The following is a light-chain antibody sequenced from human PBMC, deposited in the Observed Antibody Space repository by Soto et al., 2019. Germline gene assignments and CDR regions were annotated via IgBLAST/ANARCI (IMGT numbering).Light chain of an antibody. CDR3: QRLSGPPLT. J-gene: IGKJ4*02. CDR2: AAS. V-gene: IGKV1-9*01. CDR1: TGISIS. Sequence: DIQLPQSPSFLSASVGDRVPITCRASTGISISFGWYQQRPGKAPDLLIYAASRLESGVPSRFSGSGSGTEFTLTINGLQPEYFATYYCQRLSGPPLTFGGGTKVEIK.